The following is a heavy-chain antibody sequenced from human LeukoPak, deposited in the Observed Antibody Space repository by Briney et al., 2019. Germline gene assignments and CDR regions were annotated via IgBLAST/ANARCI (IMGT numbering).Heavy chain of an antibody. D-gene: IGHD3-10*01. Sequence: PSETLSLTCAVSGGSISSSNWWSWVRQPPGKGLEWIGEIYHSGSTNYNPSLKSRVTISVDKSKNQFSLKLSSVTAADTAVYYCARGVPGVYYYYYMDVWGKGTTVTISS. CDR1: GGSISSSNW. CDR2: IYHSGST. J-gene: IGHJ6*03. V-gene: IGHV4-4*02. CDR3: ARGVPGVYYYYYMDV.